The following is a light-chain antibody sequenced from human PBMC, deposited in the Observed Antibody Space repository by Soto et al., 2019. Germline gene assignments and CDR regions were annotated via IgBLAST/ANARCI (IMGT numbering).Light chain of an antibody. CDR3: QQRRDWPLT. Sequence: EIVLTQSPATLSLSPGERATLSCRASQSINNYLIWYQQKPGQAPRLLIHDASSRATGIPARFSGSGSGTDFPLTISSLEPEDFAVYYCQQRRDWPLTFGGGNNVE. CDR2: DAS. CDR1: QSINNY. V-gene: IGKV3-11*01. J-gene: IGKJ4*01.